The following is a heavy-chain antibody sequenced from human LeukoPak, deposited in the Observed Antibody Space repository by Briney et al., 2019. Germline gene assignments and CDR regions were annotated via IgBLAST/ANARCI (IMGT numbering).Heavy chain of an antibody. D-gene: IGHD6-13*01. CDR3: ARALYSSSGVYYYYMDV. CDR1: GVSISSYY. Sequence: SETLSLTCTVSGVSISSYYWSWIRQPPGKGLEWIGYIYYSGSTNYNPSLKSRVTISVHTSKNQFSLKLNSVTAADTAVYYCARALYSSSGVYYYYMDVWGKGTTVTVSS. CDR2: IYYSGST. J-gene: IGHJ6*03. V-gene: IGHV4-59*01.